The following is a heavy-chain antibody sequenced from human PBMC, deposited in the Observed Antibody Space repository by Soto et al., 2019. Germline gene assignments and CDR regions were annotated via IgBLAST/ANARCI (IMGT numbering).Heavy chain of an antibody. CDR2: ISYDGEYI. CDR1: GFDCSSYA. V-gene: IGHV3-30*18. J-gene: IGHJ6*02. CDR3: AKGILSATIGPYAMDV. D-gene: IGHD3-16*01. Sequence: QVQLVESGGGVVQPGASLRLSCEASGFDCSSYAMHWFRQAPGKWLVWVVVISYDGEYIYYADSVKGRFTISRDNSKNTLYVQVNSLRPEDTAVYYCAKGILSATIGPYAMDVWGQGTTVTVSS.